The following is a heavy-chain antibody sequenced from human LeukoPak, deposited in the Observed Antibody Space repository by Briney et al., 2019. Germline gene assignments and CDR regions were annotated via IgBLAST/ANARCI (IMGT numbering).Heavy chain of an antibody. V-gene: IGHV4-59*08. CDR2: IYSSGST. D-gene: IGHD6-6*01. Sequence: SETLSLTCTVSGGSISSYYWSWIRQPPGKGLEWIGYIYSSGSTNYNPPLKSRVTISVDTSKNQFSLMLSSVTAADTAVYYCARHSSSSRGWFDPWGQGTLVTVSS. J-gene: IGHJ5*02. CDR3: ARHSSSSRGWFDP. CDR1: GGSISSYY.